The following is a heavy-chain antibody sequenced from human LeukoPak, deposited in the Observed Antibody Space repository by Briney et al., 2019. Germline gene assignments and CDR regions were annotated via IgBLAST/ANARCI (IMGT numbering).Heavy chain of an antibody. CDR2: INHSGST. V-gene: IGHV4-34*01. Sequence: PSETLSLTCAVYGGSFSGYYWSWIRQPPGKGLEWIGEINHSGSTNYSPSLKSRVTISVDTSKNQFSLKLSSVTAADTAVYYCARSVGSGYDYWGQGTLVTVSS. CDR1: GGSFSGYY. CDR3: ARSVGSGYDY. J-gene: IGHJ4*02. D-gene: IGHD6-19*01.